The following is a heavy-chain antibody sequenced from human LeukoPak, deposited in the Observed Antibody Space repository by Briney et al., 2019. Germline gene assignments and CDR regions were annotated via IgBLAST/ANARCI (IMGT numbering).Heavy chain of an antibody. V-gene: IGHV3-48*04. J-gene: IGHJ4*01. CDR1: GFTFSSHW. CDR2: ISSSGTTI. Sequence: QTGGSLRLSCAASGFTFSSHWMNWVRQAPGKGLEWVSFISSSGTTISYADSVKGRFTISRDNAKNSLYLQLNTLRADDTAVYYCASLMLRDLDYWGHGTLVTVSS. D-gene: IGHD2-21*02. CDR3: ASLMLRDLDY.